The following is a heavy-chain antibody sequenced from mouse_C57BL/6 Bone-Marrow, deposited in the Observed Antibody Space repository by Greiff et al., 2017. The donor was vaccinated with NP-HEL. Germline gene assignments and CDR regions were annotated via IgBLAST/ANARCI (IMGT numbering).Heavy chain of an antibody. CDR2: INPNNGGT. V-gene: IGHV1-26*01. J-gene: IGHJ4*01. CDR3: ARNDYDGYYYAMDY. Sequence: VQLKHSGPELVKPGASVKISCKASGYTFTDYYMNWVKQSHGKSLEWIGDINPNNGGTSYNQKFKGKATLTVDKSSSTAYMELRSLTSEDSAVYYCARNDYDGYYYAMDYWGQGTSVTVSS. CDR1: GYTFTDYY. D-gene: IGHD2-4*01.